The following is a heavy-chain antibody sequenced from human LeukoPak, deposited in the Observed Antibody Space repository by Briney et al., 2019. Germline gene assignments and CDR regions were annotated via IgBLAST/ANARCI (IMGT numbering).Heavy chain of an antibody. D-gene: IGHD4-23*01. CDR2: ISAYNGNT. V-gene: IGHV1-18*01. CDR1: GYTFTSYG. Sequence: ASVKVSCKASGYTFTSYGISWVRQAPGQGLEWMGWISAYNGNTNYAQKLQGRVTMTTDTSTSAAYMELRSLRSDDTAVYYCASHGDYGGRFDYWGQGTLVTVSS. J-gene: IGHJ4*02. CDR3: ASHGDYGGRFDY.